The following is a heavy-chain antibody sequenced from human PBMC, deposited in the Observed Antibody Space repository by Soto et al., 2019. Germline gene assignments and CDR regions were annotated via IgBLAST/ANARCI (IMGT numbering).Heavy chain of an antibody. CDR2: INAGNGNT. V-gene: IGHV1-3*01. J-gene: IGHJ4*02. D-gene: IGHD2-21*02. Sequence: ASVKVSFKASGYSFTSYAMHWVRQAPGQRLEWMGWINAGNGNTKYSQKFQGRVTITRDTSASTAYMELSSLRSEDTAVYYCARSIVVVTALDYWGQGTLVTVSS. CDR1: GYSFTSYA. CDR3: ARSIVVVTALDY.